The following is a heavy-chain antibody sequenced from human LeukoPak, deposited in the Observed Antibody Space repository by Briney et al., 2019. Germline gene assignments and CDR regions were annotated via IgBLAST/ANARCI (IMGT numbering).Heavy chain of an antibody. CDR2: LYHSDSI. CDR1: GYSISSGYY. Sequence: PSETLSLTCAVSGYSISSGYYWIWIRQPPGKGLEWIGSLYHSDSIYYNPSLESRVTMSVDTSKNQFSLKLSSVTAADTAAYYCARQHDSYQYYYVDVWGTGTTVTVSS. D-gene: IGHD6-13*01. J-gene: IGHJ6*03. CDR3: ARQHDSYQYYYVDV. V-gene: IGHV4-38-2*01.